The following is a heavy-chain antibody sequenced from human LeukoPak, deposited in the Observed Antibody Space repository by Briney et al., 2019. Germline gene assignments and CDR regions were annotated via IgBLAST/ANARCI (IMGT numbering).Heavy chain of an antibody. J-gene: IGHJ4*02. D-gene: IGHD3-10*01. CDR2: ISVYNGNT. Sequence: ASVKVSCKASGGTFSSYAISWVRQAPGQGLEWMGWISVYNGNTNYAQKVQGRVTMTTDTSTSTAYMELRSLRSDDTAVYYCARDPLPYYYGSGSRFDYWGQGTLVTVSS. V-gene: IGHV1-18*01. CDR1: GGTFSSYA. CDR3: ARDPLPYYYGSGSRFDY.